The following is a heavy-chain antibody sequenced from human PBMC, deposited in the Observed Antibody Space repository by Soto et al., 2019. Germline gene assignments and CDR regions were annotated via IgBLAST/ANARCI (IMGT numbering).Heavy chain of an antibody. D-gene: IGHD3-22*01. CDR1: GYPFTGYY. Sequence: QVHLVQSGAEVKKPGASVKVSCKASGYPFTGYYIHWVRQAPGQGLEWMGWINPNSGATNYAQKFQGWVTMTRDTSISTAYLALNRLRSDDTAVYYCARDSDYYDSSAYLGWFDPWGQGTLVTVSS. J-gene: IGHJ5*02. CDR2: INPNSGAT. CDR3: ARDSDYYDSSAYLGWFDP. V-gene: IGHV1-2*04.